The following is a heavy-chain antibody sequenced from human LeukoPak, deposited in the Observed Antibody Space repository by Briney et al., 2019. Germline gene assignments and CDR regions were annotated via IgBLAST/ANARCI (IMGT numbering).Heavy chain of an antibody. CDR1: GFTFSSYS. D-gene: IGHD3-22*01. CDR2: ISSSSSYI. J-gene: IGHJ4*02. Sequence: GGSLRLSCAASGFTFSSYSMNWVRQAPGKGLEWVSSISSSSSYIYYADSVKGRFTISRDNAKNSLYLQMNSLRAEDTAVYYCARDQSRGSSGYYPYSPAVWGQGTLVTVSS. V-gene: IGHV3-21*01. CDR3: ARDQSRGSSGYYPYSPAV.